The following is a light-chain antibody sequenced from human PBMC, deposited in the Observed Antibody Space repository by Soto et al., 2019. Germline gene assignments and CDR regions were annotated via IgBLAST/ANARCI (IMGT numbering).Light chain of an antibody. CDR3: QQYNDWPRT. J-gene: IGKJ1*01. Sequence: EIMMSQSPAAVSVSQGEKATVSCRASQRVSNDFAWYQQKPDQAPRLLIDGASTRATGIPDRFSGSGSGTEFTLTISSLQSEDFAVYYCQQYNDWPRTFGQGTKV. CDR2: GAS. CDR1: QRVSND. V-gene: IGKV3D-15*01.